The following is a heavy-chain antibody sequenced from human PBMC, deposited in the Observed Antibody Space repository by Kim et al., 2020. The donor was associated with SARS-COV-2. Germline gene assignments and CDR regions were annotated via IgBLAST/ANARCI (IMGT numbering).Heavy chain of an antibody. J-gene: IGHJ4*02. D-gene: IGHD3-9*01. CDR1: GFTFSSYG. Sequence: GGSLRLSCAASGFTFSSYGMHWVRQAPGKGLEWVAVISYDGSNKYYADSVKGRFTISRDNSKNTLYLQMNSLRAEDTAVYYCARADILTGYYDYWGQGTLVTVSS. V-gene: IGHV3-33*05. CDR3: ARADILTGYYDY. CDR2: ISYDGSNK.